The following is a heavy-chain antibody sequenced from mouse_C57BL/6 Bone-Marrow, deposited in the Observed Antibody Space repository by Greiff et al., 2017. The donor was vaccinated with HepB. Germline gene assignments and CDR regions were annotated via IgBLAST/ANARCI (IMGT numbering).Heavy chain of an antibody. D-gene: IGHD3-2*02. Sequence: QVQLQQPGAELVMPGASVKLSCKASGYTFTSYWMHWVKQRPGQGLEWIGEIDPSDSYTNYNQKFKGKSTLTVDKSSSTAYMQLSSLTSEDSAVYYCAREEGKIRQRMLCAYWGQGTLVTVSA. J-gene: IGHJ3*01. CDR1: GYTFTSYW. V-gene: IGHV1-69*01. CDR2: IDPSDSYT. CDR3: AREEGKIRQRMLCAY.